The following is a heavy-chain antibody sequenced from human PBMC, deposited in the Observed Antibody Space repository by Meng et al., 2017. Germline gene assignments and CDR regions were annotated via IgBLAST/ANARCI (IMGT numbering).Heavy chain of an antibody. CDR1: GFISGYD. CDR2: INQSGST. Sequence: GAVPLSPLGTPSPHFRSLGGFISGYDWRWTRQPPGKGLGWIGEINQSGSTNYNPSLKSRVTISVDTSKNQFSLKLSSVIAADTAVYYCARARYYYGSGSYYLGYWGQGTLVTVSS. J-gene: IGHJ4*02. D-gene: IGHD3-10*01. V-gene: IGHV4-34*01. CDR3: ARARYYYGSGSYYLGY.